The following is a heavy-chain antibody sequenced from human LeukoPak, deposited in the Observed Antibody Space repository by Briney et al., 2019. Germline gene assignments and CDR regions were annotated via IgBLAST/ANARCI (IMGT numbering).Heavy chain of an antibody. J-gene: IGHJ4*02. D-gene: IGHD3-22*01. CDR3: ASDYYDSSGFDY. V-gene: IGHV4-59*01. CDR2: IHYSGST. CDR1: GGSSSNYY. Sequence: SETLSLTCTVSGGSSSNYYWSWIRQPPGKGLEWIGYIHYSGSTNYNPSLKSRVTISVDTSKNQFSLKSSSVTAADTAVYYCASDYYDSSGFDYWGQGTLVTVSS.